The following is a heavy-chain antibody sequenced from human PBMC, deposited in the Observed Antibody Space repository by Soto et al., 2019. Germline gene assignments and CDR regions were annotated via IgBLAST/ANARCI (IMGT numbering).Heavy chain of an antibody. Sequence: SETLSLTCAVSGGSISGSYYYWAWLRQSPGKGPEWIGSVFYTGFTSYNPSLESRVSVSVGTSKSQFSLKLSAVTAADTAVYYCATSQKGYNWNYFDHWGQGALVTVSS. D-gene: IGHD1-20*01. CDR3: ATSQKGYNWNYFDH. V-gene: IGHV4-39*01. CDR1: GGSISGSYYY. J-gene: IGHJ4*02. CDR2: VFYTGFT.